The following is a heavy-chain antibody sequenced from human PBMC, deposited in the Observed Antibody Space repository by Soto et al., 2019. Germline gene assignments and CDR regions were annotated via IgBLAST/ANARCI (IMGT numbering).Heavy chain of an antibody. V-gene: IGHV3-30*18. J-gene: IGHJ4*02. Sequence: QVQLVESGGGVVQPGKSLRLSCAASGFTFNTYGMHWVRQAPGKGPEWVAVISNDGSNKYYADSVKGRFTISRDNSKNTLYLQINSLRAEYTAVYYCANGNYPKSDWGQGTLVTVSS. CDR3: ANGNYPKSD. CDR1: GFTFNTYG. D-gene: IGHD1-7*01. CDR2: ISNDGSNK.